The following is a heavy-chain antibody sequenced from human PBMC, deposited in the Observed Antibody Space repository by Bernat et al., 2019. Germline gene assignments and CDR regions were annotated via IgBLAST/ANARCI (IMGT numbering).Heavy chain of an antibody. Sequence: EVQLVESGGGVVQPGGSLRLSCAASGFTFDDYAMHWVRQAPGKGLEWVSLISGDGGSTYYADSVKGRFTISRDNSKNSLYLHMNSLRTEDTALYYCAKDDGSCWYVDQMDVWGKGTTVTVSS. CDR3: AKDDGSCWYVDQMDV. J-gene: IGHJ6*04. CDR1: GFTFDDYA. V-gene: IGHV3-43*02. D-gene: IGHD6-19*01. CDR2: ISGDGGST.